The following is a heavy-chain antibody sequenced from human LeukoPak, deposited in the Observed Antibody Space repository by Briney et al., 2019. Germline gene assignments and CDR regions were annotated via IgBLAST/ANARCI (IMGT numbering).Heavy chain of an antibody. V-gene: IGHV6-1*01. CDR2: TYYRSKWYN. D-gene: IGHD3-10*01. CDR1: GDSVSSNSVA. Sequence: SQTLSLTCAISGDSVSSNSVAWNWIRQSPSRGLEWLGRTYYRSKWYNGYAVSVRSRITINPDTSKNQLSLQLNSVTPEDTAVYYCARSKGRFGAFDIWGQGTMVTVSS. CDR3: ARSKGRFGAFDI. J-gene: IGHJ3*02.